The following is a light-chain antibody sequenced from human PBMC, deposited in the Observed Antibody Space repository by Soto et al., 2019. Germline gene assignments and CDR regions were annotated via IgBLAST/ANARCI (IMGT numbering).Light chain of an antibody. CDR3: SSYAGTKTLV. CDR2: EVS. Sequence: QSALTQPPSASGSLGQSVTISCTGTIGDIGSYYYVSWYQQHPGKAPKIIIYEVSERPSGVPDRFSGSKSGNTASLTVSGLQAGDEADYYCSSYAGTKTLVFGGGTKVTVL. V-gene: IGLV2-8*01. J-gene: IGLJ2*01. CDR1: IGDIGSYYY.